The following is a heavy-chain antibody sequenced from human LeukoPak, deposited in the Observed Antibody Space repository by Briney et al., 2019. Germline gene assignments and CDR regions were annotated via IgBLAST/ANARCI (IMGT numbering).Heavy chain of an antibody. CDR3: ATGGGSSWQFNWFDP. J-gene: IGHJ5*02. V-gene: IGHV1-69*05. D-gene: IGHD6-13*01. Sequence: SVKVPCKASGGTFSSYAISWVRQAPGQGLEWMGGIIPIFGTANYAQKFQGRVTITTDESTSTAYMELSSLRSEDTAVYYCATGGGSSWQFNWFDPWGQGTLVTVSS. CDR2: IIPIFGTA. CDR1: GGTFSSYA.